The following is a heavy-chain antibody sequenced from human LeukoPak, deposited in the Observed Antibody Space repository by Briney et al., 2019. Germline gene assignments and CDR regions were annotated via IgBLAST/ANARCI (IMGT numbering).Heavy chain of an antibody. D-gene: IGHD3-10*01. CDR1: GFTFSSYS. CDR3: AKVAKYYYGPETYYFFEQ. Sequence: GGSLRLSCAASGFTFSSYSMNWVRQAPGKGLEWVSYISSSSSTIYYADSVKGRFTVSRDYAKNSLYLQMNSLRVEDTAVYYCAKVAKYYYGPETYYFFEQWGQGTPVTASS. CDR2: ISSSSSTI. V-gene: IGHV3-48*04. J-gene: IGHJ4*02.